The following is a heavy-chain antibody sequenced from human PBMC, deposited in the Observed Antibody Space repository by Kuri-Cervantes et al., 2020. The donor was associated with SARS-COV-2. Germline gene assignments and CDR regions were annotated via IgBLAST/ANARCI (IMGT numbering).Heavy chain of an antibody. D-gene: IGHD1-26*01. Sequence: ASVKVSCRASGYTFTGYYMHWVRQAPGQGLEWMGWINPNSGGTNYAQKFQGRVTMTRDTSISTAYMELSRLRPDDTAVYYCARAVGGGSYYAWGYWGQGTLVTVSS. CDR3: ARAVGGGSYYAWGY. CDR1: GYTFTGYY. CDR2: INPNSGGT. J-gene: IGHJ4*02. V-gene: IGHV1-2*02.